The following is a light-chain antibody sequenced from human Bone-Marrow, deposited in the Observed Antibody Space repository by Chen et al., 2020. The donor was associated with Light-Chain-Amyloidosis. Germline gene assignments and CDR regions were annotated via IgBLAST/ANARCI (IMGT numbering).Light chain of an antibody. V-gene: IGKV1-33*01. J-gene: IGKJ2*01. Sequence: DIQMTPSPSSLSASVGDRLTITCQASQEISNDLNWYQQKPGKAPKLLIYAASDLQTGVPSRFSGRGSGTGFTFTISSLQPEDIATYYCQQHDNLPYTFGQGTKLEIK. CDR3: QQHDNLPYT. CDR1: QEISND. CDR2: AAS.